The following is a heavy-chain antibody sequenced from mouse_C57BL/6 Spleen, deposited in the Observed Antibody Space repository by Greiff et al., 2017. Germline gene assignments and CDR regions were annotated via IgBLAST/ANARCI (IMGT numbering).Heavy chain of an antibody. J-gene: IGHJ2*01. CDR3: ARESLTGTENFDY. V-gene: IGHV3-6*01. D-gene: IGHD4-1*01. Sequence: EVKLQESGPGLVKPSQSLSLTCSVTGYSITSGYYWNWIRQFPGNKLEWMGYISYDGSNNYNPSLKNRISITRDTSKNQFFLKLNSVTTEDTATYYCARESLTGTENFDYWGQGTTLTVSS. CDR2: ISYDGSN. CDR1: GYSITSGYY.